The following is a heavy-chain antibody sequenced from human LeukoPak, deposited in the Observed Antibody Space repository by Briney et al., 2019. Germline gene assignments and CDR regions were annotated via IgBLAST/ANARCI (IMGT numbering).Heavy chain of an antibody. V-gene: IGHV3-30-3*01. CDR2: ISDDGSKK. Sequence: GGSLRLSCAASGFTFSTYAMHWVRRAPGKGLEGVAVISDDGSKKYYADSVKGRFTISRDNSRNTVYLQMNSLRAEDTAVYYCATGKYYNFWSGYYGPGYYYYGMDVWGQGTTVTVSS. CDR1: GFTFSTYA. D-gene: IGHD3-3*01. J-gene: IGHJ6*02. CDR3: ATGKYYNFWSGYYGPGYYYYGMDV.